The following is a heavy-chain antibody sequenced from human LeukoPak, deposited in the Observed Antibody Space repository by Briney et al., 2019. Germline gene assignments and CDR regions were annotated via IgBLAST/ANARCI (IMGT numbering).Heavy chain of an antibody. V-gene: IGHV3-23*01. CDR3: AKAPNYYDSSGYPNWFDP. CDR2: ISGSGGST. J-gene: IGHJ5*02. Sequence: GGSLRLSCAASGFTFSSYAMSWVRQAPGKGLEWVSAISGSGGSTYYADSVKGRFTISRDNSKNTLYPQMNSLRAEDTAVYYCAKAPNYYDSSGYPNWFDPWGQGTLVTVSS. CDR1: GFTFSSYA. D-gene: IGHD3-22*01.